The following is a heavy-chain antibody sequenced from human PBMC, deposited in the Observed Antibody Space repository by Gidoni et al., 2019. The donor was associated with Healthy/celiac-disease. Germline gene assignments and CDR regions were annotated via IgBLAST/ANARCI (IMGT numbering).Heavy chain of an antibody. D-gene: IGHD3-16*02. Sequence: QVQLVQSGAEVKKPGSPVKVSCKASGGTFSSYAISWVRQAPGQGLEWMGGSIPIFGTANYAQKFQGRVTITADESTSTAYRGLSSLRSEDTAVDYCARSGRGVIVNYYYYYGMDVWGQGTTVTVSS. J-gene: IGHJ6*02. CDR3: ARSGRGVIVNYYYYYGMDV. CDR2: SIPIFGTA. V-gene: IGHV1-69*01. CDR1: GGTFSSYA.